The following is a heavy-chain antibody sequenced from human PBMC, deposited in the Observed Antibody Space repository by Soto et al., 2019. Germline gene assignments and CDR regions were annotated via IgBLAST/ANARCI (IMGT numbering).Heavy chain of an antibody. D-gene: IGHD3-9*01. CDR2: IKTASGDT. CDR3: ESRTSTYLNDKRFDP. J-gene: IGHJ5*02. Sequence: QVQLVQSGPEVMRPGASVRVSCKGSRYTFTAYYIFWVRQSPGQGLEWVGWIKTASGDTDYAQKFRGRVAMTRHTSNSTAYMDLNNVVSDDSDVYYCESRTSTYLNDKRFDPWGQGTLVTVAS. CDR1: RYTFTAYY. V-gene: IGHV1-2*02.